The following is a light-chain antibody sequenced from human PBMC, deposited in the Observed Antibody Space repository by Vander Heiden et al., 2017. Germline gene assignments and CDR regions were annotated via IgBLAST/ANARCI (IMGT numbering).Light chain of an antibody. CDR3: QQRSNWLIT. Sequence: EIVLTQSPATLSLSPGERATLSCRASQSVSSYLAWYQQKPGQAPRLLIYDASNRATGIPARFSGSGSGTDFTLTISSLEPEDFAVYYCQQRSNWLITFGQGTRLXIK. V-gene: IGKV3-11*01. J-gene: IGKJ5*01. CDR2: DAS. CDR1: QSVSSY.